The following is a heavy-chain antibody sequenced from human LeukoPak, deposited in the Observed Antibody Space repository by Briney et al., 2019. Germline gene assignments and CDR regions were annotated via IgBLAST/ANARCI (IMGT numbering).Heavy chain of an antibody. V-gene: IGHV4-38-2*02. D-gene: IGHD4-11*01. CDR3: VRSEIDDYSRY. CDR1: GYSISSGYE. J-gene: IGHJ4*02. Sequence: PSETLSLTCSVSGYSISSGYEWGWIRQPPGKGLEWIGSISQSGNTYDNLSLKSRVTMSVDTARNQFSLKLTSVTAADTAVYYCVRSEIDDYSRYWGRGMLVIVSS. CDR2: ISQSGNT.